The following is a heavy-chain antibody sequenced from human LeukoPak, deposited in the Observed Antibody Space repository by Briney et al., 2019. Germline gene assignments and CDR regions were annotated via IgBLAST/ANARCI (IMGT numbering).Heavy chain of an antibody. D-gene: IGHD4-17*01. V-gene: IGHV1-69*06. J-gene: IGHJ3*02. CDR1: GGTFSSYA. Sequence: ASVKLSCKASGGTFSSYAISWVRQAPGQGLEWMGGIILIFGTANYAQKFQGRVTITADKSTSTAYTELSSLRSEDTAVYYCATSDPTVTLPFDIWGQGTMVTVSS. CDR2: IILIFGTA. CDR3: ATSDPTVTLPFDI.